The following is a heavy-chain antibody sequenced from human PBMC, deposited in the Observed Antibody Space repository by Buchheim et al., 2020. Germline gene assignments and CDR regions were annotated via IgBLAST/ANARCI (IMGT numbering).Heavy chain of an antibody. V-gene: IGHV1-2*04. CDR3: AGGGCSGSNCYRYNWFDP. J-gene: IGHJ5*02. CDR1: GYTFMDYY. CDR2: INPKSGGT. D-gene: IGHD2-15*01. Sequence: QVQLVQSEAEMKKPGASVKVSCKASGYTFMDYYMHWVRQAPGQGPEWMGWINPKSGGTFLARKFQGSVSMTWDTSINTAYMELSRLRSADTAVYYCAGGGCSGSNCYRYNWFDPWGQGTL.